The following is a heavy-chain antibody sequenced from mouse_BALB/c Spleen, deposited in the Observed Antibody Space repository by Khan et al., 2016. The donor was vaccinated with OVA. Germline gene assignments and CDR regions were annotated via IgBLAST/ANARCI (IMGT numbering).Heavy chain of an antibody. CDR2: IDPANGKT. CDR1: GFNIEDTY. V-gene: IGHV14-3*02. J-gene: IGHJ4*01. Sequence: VQLQQPGAEFVKPGASVKLSCTASGFNIEDTYIHWVKQRPEQGLEWIGKIDPANGKTNYDPKFQGKATITADTSSNTAYLHLSSLTSEDTVVYYCAHSFLLDAMDNWGHGTSVTVSS. CDR3: AHSFLLDAMDN.